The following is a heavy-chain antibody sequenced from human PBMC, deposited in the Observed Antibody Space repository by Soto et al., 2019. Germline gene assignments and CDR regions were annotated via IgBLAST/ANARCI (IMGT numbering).Heavy chain of an antibody. Sequence: SVKVSCKSSGGTFSRYALSWLRQAPGQGPEWMGGIVPIFGAANYAQKFQGRVTITADESTSTAYMELRSLRSEDTAVYYCARGVYSESSGYYFFFWGKGTPVNVSS. D-gene: IGHD3-22*01. J-gene: IGHJ4*02. V-gene: IGHV1-69*13. CDR1: GGTFSRYA. CDR2: IVPIFGAA. CDR3: ARGVYSESSGYYFFF.